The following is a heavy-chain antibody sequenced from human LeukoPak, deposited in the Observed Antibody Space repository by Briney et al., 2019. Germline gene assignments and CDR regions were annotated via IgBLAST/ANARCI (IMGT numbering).Heavy chain of an antibody. J-gene: IGHJ4*02. D-gene: IGHD2-15*01. CDR2: IRYDGSNK. CDR1: GFTFSTYA. CDR3: AKGSVVAATLALDY. V-gene: IGHV3-30*02. Sequence: GGSLRLSCAASGFTFSTYAMSWVRQAPGKGLEWVAFIRYDGSNKYYADSVKGRFTISRDNSKNTLYLQMNSLRAEDTAVYYCAKGSVVAATLALDYWGQGTLVTVSS.